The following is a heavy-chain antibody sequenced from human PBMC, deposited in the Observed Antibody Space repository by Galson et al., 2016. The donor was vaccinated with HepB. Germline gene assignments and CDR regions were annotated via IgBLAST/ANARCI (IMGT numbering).Heavy chain of an antibody. CDR2: IHPDDSET. Sequence: QSGAEVKKPGESLKISCKASGSSFTTYWIAWVRQMPGKGLEWMGIIHPDDSETRYSPSFQGQVTISADKSLTTAYLQWSSLKASDTAIYYCARPREYASSSWGRSYYGLDVWGQGTTVAVS. V-gene: IGHV5-51*01. J-gene: IGHJ6*02. CDR1: GSSFTTYW. CDR3: ARPREYASSSWGRSYYGLDV. D-gene: IGHD6-6*01.